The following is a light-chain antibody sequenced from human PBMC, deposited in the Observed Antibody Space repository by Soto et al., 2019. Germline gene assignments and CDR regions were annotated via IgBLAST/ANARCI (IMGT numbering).Light chain of an antibody. CDR1: QSVSSSY. J-gene: IGKJ1*01. CDR3: QQYGDSSRT. V-gene: IGKV3-20*01. CDR2: GAS. Sequence: EIVLTQSPGTLSLSPGERDTLSCRAGQSVSSSYLAWYQQKPGQAPRLLIYGASNRVPGVPDRFSGSGSGTDFTLSISRLEPEDFAVYYCQQYGDSSRTFGQGTKV.